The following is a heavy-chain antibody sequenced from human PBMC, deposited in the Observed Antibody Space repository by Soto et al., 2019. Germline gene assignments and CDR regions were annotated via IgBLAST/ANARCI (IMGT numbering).Heavy chain of an antibody. CDR3: PKGDTRASDAGDS. V-gene: IGHV3-30*18. D-gene: IGHD2-2*01. CDR1: GFTFSNYG. Sequence: QVKLEESGGGVVQPGRSLRLSCAASGFTFSNYGMHWVRQAPGKGLEWVALISYDGRNKGYADSVKGRLTISRENDKNTMYLQRDRLRPEDSAVYYCPKGDTRASDAGDSWGQGTMFTVSS. CDR2: ISYDGRNK. J-gene: IGHJ3*02.